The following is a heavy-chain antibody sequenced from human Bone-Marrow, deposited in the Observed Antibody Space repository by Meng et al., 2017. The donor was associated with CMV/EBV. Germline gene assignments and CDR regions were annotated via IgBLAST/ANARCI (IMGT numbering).Heavy chain of an antibody. CDR2: IFYSGST. CDR3: ARDPSRTYFDL. J-gene: IGHJ4*02. CDR1: GGSISNYY. V-gene: IGHV4-59*01. Sequence: GSLRLSCAVSGGSISNYYWTWIRQPPGGGLEWIGYIFYSGSTNCKSSLKSRVSISVDTSINQFSLRLGSVTTADTAVYYCARDPSRTYFDLWGQGAPVTVSS.